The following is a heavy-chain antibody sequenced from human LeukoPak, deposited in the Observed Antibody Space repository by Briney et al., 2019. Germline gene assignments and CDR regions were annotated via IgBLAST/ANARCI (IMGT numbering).Heavy chain of an antibody. D-gene: IGHD4-23*01. CDR3: ARGPLTLTRTFDP. J-gene: IGHJ5*02. V-gene: IGHV4-4*07. CDR2: TYTSGST. Sequence: SETLSLTCTVSGGSISSYDWSWIRQPAGKGLEWIGRTYTSGSTNYNPPLKSRVTMSVDMSKNQFSLKLSSVTAADTAVYYCARGPLTLTRTFDPWGQGTLVTVSS. CDR1: GGSISSYD.